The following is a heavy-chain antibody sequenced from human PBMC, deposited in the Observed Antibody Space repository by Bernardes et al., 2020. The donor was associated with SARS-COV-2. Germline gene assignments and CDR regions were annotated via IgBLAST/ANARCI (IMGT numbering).Heavy chain of an antibody. V-gene: IGHV4-34*01. CDR3: ARGRVRASGSYSGY. CDR1: GESFRGHY. D-gene: IGHD3-10*01. Sequence: SETLSLTCAVYGESFRGHYWIWIRQPPGKGLEWIGEINHSGSTNYNPSLKSRVTISVDTSKNQFSLKLTSVIAADTAVYYCARGRVRASGSYSGYWGQGTQVTVSS. CDR2: INHSGST. J-gene: IGHJ4*02.